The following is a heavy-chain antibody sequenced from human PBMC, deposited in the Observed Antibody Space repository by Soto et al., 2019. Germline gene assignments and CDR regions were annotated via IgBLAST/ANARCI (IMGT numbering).Heavy chain of an antibody. CDR3: AKGSASSRPYYFDY. J-gene: IGHJ4*02. CDR2: ITNSGSDT. Sequence: GGSLRLSCAASGFTFRNYAMSWVRQAPGKGLEWVSAITNSGSDTYHADSVKGRFTISRDNSINTLYLQMNSLRAEDTAKYYCAKGSASSRPYYFDYWGQGDLVTVSS. D-gene: IGHD6-6*01. CDR1: GFTFRNYA. V-gene: IGHV3-23*01.